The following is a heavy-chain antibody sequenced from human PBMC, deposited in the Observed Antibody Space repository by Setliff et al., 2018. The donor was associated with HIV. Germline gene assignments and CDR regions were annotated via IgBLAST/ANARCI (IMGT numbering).Heavy chain of an antibody. CDR2: IIPTFDTA. D-gene: IGHD6-19*01. V-gene: IGHV1-69*06. Sequence: SVKVSCKASGGTFSRHAFSRVRQAPGQGLEWMGWIIPTFDTANYAQKFQGRVTITADKSTNTVYMELNSLRSEDTAMYYCARGVHSGGSGWYNWYFDLWGRGTLVTVSS. CDR1: GGTFSRHA. J-gene: IGHJ2*01. CDR3: ARGVHSGGSGWYNWYFDL.